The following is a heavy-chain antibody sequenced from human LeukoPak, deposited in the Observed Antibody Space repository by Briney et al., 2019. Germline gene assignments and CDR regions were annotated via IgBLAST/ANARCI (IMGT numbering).Heavy chain of an antibody. D-gene: IGHD4/OR15-4a*01. CDR3: ARRGRLAGTMVASGAFDI. CDR2: TIPIFGTA. Sequence: SVKVSCKASGGTFSSYAISWVRQAPGQGLEWMGGTIPIFGTANYAQKFQGRVTITADESTSTAYMELSSLRSEDTAVYYCARRGRLAGTMVASGAFDIWGQGTMVTVSS. J-gene: IGHJ3*02. CDR1: GGTFSSYA. V-gene: IGHV1-69*01.